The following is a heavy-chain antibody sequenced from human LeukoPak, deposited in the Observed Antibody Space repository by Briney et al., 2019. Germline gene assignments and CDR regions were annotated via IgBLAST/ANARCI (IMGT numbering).Heavy chain of an antibody. CDR3: ARDRDRAAATHYGMDV. CDR2: IYYSGST. D-gene: IGHD6-13*01. CDR1: GGSISSYY. V-gene: IGHV4-59*01. Sequence: SETLSLTCTVSGGSISSYYWSWIRQPPGKGLEWIGYIYYSGSTNYNPSLMSRVTISVDTSKNQFSLKLSSVTAADTAVYYCARDRDRAAATHYGMDVWGQGTTVTVSS. J-gene: IGHJ6*02.